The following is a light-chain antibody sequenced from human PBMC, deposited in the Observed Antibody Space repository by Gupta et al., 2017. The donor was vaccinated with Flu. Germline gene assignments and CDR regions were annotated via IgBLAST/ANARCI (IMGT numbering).Light chain of an antibody. Sequence: EIVMTQSPATLSVSPVERATLSCRGSQSVSSNLAWYQQKPGQAPRLLIYGASTRATGIRARFSGSGCGTEFTLTISSMQSEDFAVYYCQQYNNWPLPITFGQGTRLEIK. CDR1: QSVSSN. J-gene: IGKJ5*01. CDR2: GAS. CDR3: QQYNNWPLPIT. V-gene: IGKV3-15*01.